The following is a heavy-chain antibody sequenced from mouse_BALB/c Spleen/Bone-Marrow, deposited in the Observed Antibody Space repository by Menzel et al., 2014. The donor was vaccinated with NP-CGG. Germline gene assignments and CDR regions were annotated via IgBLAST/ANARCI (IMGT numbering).Heavy chain of an antibody. V-gene: IGHV14-3*02. D-gene: IGHD2-4*01. CDR2: IDPANGNT. CDR3: AVYDYEGFAY. CDR1: GFNIRDTY. J-gene: IGHJ3*01. Sequence: GAELVKPGASVKLSCTASGFNIRDTYMHWVKQRPEQGLEWIGRIDPANGNTKYDPKFQGKATITADTSSNTAYLQLSSLTSEDTAVYYCAVYDYEGFAYWGQGTLVTVSA.